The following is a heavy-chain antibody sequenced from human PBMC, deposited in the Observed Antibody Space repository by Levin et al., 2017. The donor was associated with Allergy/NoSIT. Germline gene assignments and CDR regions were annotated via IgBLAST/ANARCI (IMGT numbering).Heavy chain of an antibody. J-gene: IGHJ3*02. CDR1: GFTFSSYA. D-gene: IGHD5-18*01. V-gene: IGHV3-30*04. CDR3: ARDGTYTAMVSDAFDI. Sequence: GGSLRLSCAASGFTFSSYAMHWVRQAPGKGLEWVAVISYDGSNKYYADSVKGRFTISRDNSKNTLYLQMNSLRAEDTAVYYCARDGTYTAMVSDAFDIWGQGTMVTVSS. CDR2: ISYDGSNK.